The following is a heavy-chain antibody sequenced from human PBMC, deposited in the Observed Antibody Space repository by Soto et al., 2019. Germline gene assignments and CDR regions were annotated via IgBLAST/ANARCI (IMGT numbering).Heavy chain of an antibody. CDR2: IYYNGNT. CDR3: ARPDRTGRYYYYGMDV. Sequence: SETLSLTCTLSGVSITSGAYYWTWVRQHPGKGLEWIGYIYYNGNTYFSPSLKSRLTISIDTSKNQFSLKLSSVKASDTAMYYCARPDRTGRYYYYGMDVWGQGTTVTVSS. J-gene: IGHJ6*02. D-gene: IGHD1-26*01. CDR1: GVSITSGAYY. V-gene: IGHV4-31*03.